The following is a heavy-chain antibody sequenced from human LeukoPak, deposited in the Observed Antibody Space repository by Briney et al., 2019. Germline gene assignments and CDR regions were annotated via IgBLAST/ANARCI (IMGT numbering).Heavy chain of an antibody. D-gene: IGHD4-23*01. V-gene: IGHV1-46*01. CDR3: ARDRAKNYGGNSFFDP. Sequence: ASVKGSCKASGYTFTSYYMHWVRQAPGQGLEWMGIINPSGGSTSYAQKFQGRVTMTRDTSTSTVYMELSSLRSEDTAVYYCARDRAKNYGGNSFFDPWGQGTLVTVSS. CDR2: INPSGGST. J-gene: IGHJ5*02. CDR1: GYTFTSYY.